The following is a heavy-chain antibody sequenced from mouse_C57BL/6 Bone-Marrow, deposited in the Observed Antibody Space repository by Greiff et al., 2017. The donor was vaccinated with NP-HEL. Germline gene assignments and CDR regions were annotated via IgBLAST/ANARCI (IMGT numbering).Heavy chain of an antibody. J-gene: IGHJ2*01. Sequence: QVQLQQSGAELVRPGASVTLSCKASGYTFTDYEMHWVKQTPVHGLEWIGAIDPETGGTAYNQKFKGKAILTADKSSSTAYMELRSLTSEDSAVYYCTREERGNYFDYWGQGTTLTVSS. CDR3: TREERGNYFDY. CDR1: GYTFTDYE. V-gene: IGHV1-15*01. CDR2: IDPETGGT.